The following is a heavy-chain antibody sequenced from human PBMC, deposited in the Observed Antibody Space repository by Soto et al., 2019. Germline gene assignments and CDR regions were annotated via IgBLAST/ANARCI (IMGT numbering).Heavy chain of an antibody. CDR1: GGSISSYY. CDR3: ARDLGGGDWYTFGY. J-gene: IGHJ4*02. D-gene: IGHD2-21*02. Sequence: SETLSLTCTVSGGSISSYYWSWIRQPPGKGLEWIGYIYYSGSTNYNPSLKSRVTISVDTSKNQFSLKLSSVTAADTAVYYCARDLGGGDWYTFGYWGQGTLVTVSS. V-gene: IGHV4-59*01. CDR2: IYYSGST.